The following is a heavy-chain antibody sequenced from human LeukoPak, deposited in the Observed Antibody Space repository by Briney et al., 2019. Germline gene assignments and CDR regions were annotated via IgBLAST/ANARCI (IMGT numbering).Heavy chain of an antibody. CDR1: GGSFSGDY. J-gene: IGHJ4*02. V-gene: IGHV4-34*01. Sequence: PSETLSLTCAVYGGSFSGDYWSWIRQSPGKGLEWIGEINQSGSANYNPSLKSRVAISVDTSKKQFSLKLSSVTAADTAVYYCARDRISYSFDSSGYRPRAFDYWGRGTLVTVSS. CDR3: ARDRISYSFDSSGYRPRAFDY. CDR2: INQSGSA. D-gene: IGHD3-22*01.